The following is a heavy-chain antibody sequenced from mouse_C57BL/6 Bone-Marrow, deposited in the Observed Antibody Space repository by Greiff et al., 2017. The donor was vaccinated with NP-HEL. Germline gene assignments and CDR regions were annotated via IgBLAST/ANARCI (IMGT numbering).Heavy chain of an antibody. CDR2: IWWDDDK. CDR3: ARIVSTMIGRRLYYYAMDY. D-gene: IGHD2-4*01. CDR1: GFSLSTFGMG. V-gene: IGHV8-8*01. J-gene: IGHJ4*01. Sequence: QVTLKVCGPGILQPSQTLSLTCSFSGFSLSTFGMGVGWIRQPSGKGLEWLAHIWWDDDKYYNPALKSRLTISKDTSQNQVFLKIANVDTAYTATYYCARIVSTMIGRRLYYYAMDYWGQGTSVTVSS.